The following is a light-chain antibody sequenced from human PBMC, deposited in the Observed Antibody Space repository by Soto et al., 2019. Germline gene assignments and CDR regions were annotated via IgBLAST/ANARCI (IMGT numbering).Light chain of an antibody. CDR3: HQYAWSPLT. Sequence: IVLTQSPGTLSLSPGERATLSCRASQTVPKSYLAWYQQRPGQAPRLLIYDASNRATDIPDRFSGSESGTDFTLTISHLEPEDFAVYYCHQYAWSPLTFGQGTRLEIK. J-gene: IGKJ5*01. CDR1: QTVPKSY. V-gene: IGKV3-20*01. CDR2: DAS.